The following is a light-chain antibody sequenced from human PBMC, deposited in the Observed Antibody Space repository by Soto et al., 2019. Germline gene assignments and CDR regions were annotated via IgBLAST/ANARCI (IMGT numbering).Light chain of an antibody. Sequence: DIQMTQSPSSLSSSVGERFIITCRASQTVERWMAWYQQKPGKAPKLLISDVSTLERGVPSRFSGSGSATEFTLTISGLQPDDFATYYCQQYKDYVYTFGQGTRLEI. CDR3: QQYKDYVYT. J-gene: IGKJ5*01. CDR2: DVS. V-gene: IGKV1-5*01. CDR1: QTVERW.